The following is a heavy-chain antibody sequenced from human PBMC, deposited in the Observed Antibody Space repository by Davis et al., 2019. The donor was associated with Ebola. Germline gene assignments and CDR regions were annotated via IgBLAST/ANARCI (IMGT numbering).Heavy chain of an antibody. V-gene: IGHV4-31*03. J-gene: IGHJ4*02. CDR3: ARVGDIWPYYYFDY. CDR2: IYYSGST. D-gene: IGHD3-10*01. Sequence: SETLSLTCTVSGGSISSGGYYWSWIRQHPGKGLEWIGYIYYSGSTYYSLSLKSRVTISVDTSKKQFSLKLTFVTAADTAIYYCARVGDIWPYYYFDYWGQGTLVTVSS. CDR1: GGSISSGGYY.